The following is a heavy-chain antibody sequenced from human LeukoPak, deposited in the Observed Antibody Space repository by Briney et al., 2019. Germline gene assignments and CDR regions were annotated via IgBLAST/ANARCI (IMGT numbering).Heavy chain of an antibody. Sequence: SETLSLTCTVSGGSISTYYWSWIRQPPGKGLEWIGYIYYNGSTNYNPSLKSRVAISVDTSKNQFSLKVTSVTAADTAVYYCARRRGSYSHDYWGQGTLVTVSS. CDR1: GGSISTYY. V-gene: IGHV4-59*08. D-gene: IGHD1-26*01. CDR3: ARRRGSYSHDY. J-gene: IGHJ4*02. CDR2: IYYNGST.